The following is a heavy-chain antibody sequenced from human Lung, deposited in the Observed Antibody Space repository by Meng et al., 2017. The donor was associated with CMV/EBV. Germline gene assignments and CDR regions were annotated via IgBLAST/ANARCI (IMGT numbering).Heavy chain of an antibody. V-gene: IGHV3-7*01. CDR3: GRDPNEDGGVTLDN. CDR2: INKDGSQS. CDR1: GFSLSNYW. D-gene: IGHD5-24*01. Sequence: GESLKISCVASGFSLSNYWMTWVRQAPGKELEWVANINKDGSQSYYVDSVRGRFTITRDNGGNVLYLQMNSRGGDDTAVYYCGRDPNEDGGVTLDNWGQGXLVTVSS. J-gene: IGHJ4*02.